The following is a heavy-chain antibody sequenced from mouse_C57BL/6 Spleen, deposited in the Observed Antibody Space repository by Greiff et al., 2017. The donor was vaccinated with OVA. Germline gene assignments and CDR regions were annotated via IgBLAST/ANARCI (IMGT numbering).Heavy chain of an antibody. CDR2: IHPSDSDT. Sequence: QVQLQQPGAELVKPGASVKVSCKASGYTFTSYWMHWVKQRPGQGLEWIGRIHPSDSDTNYNQKFKGKATLTVDTSSSTAYMQLSSLTTEDSAVYYWAMSDGSSLWFAYWGQGTLVTVSA. J-gene: IGHJ3*01. CDR1: GYTFTSYW. CDR3: AMSDGSSLWFAY. V-gene: IGHV1-74*01. D-gene: IGHD1-1*01.